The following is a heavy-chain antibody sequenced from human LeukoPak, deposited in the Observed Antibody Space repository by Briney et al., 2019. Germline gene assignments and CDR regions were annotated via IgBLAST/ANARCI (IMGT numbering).Heavy chain of an antibody. D-gene: IGHD3-10*01. Sequence: SETLSLTCTVSGGSISSGSYYWSWIRQPAGKGLEWIGRIYTSGSTNYNPSLKSRVTMSVDTSKKQFSLKLSSVTAADTAVYYCATQHYGSGTYYNYNWFDPWGQGTLVTVSS. CDR2: IYTSGST. CDR3: ATQHYGSGTYYNYNWFDP. V-gene: IGHV4-61*02. CDR1: GGSISSGSYY. J-gene: IGHJ5*02.